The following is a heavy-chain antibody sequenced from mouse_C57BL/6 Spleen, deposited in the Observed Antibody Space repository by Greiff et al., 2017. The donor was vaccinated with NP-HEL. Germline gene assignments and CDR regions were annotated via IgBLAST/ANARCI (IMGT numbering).Heavy chain of an antibody. CDR2: INPGSGGT. CDR3: ARGGPMDY. CDR1: GYAFINYL. Sequence: QVQLQQSGAELVRPGTSVKVSCKASGYAFINYLIEWVKQRPGQGLEWIGVINPGSGGTNYNEKFKGKATLTADKSSSTAYMQLSSLTSEDSAVYFCARGGPMDYWGQGTSVTVSS. J-gene: IGHJ4*01. V-gene: IGHV1-54*01.